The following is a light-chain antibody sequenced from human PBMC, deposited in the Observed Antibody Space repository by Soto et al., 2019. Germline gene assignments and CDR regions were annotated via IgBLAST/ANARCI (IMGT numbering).Light chain of an antibody. V-gene: IGLV2-8*01. CDR3: SSYAGYNILYV. Sequence: QSALTQPPSASGSPGQSVTISCTGTSSDVGGYNYVSWYQQHPGKAPRLMIYEVSKRPSGVPDRFSGSKSRNTASLTVSGLQAEDEADYYCSSYAGYNILYVFGTGTKLTVL. J-gene: IGLJ1*01. CDR2: EVS. CDR1: SSDVGGYNY.